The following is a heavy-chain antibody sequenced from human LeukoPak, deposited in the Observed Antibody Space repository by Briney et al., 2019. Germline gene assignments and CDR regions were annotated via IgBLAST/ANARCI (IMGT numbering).Heavy chain of an antibody. CDR3: ARDSRAVGFDP. Sequence: GASVKVSCKASGYTFTSYGISWVRQAPGQGLEWMGWINPNTGDTDYSQNFQGRVTMTRDTSLSTAYMDVSSLRSDDTAVYYCARDSRAVGFDPWGQGTLVTVSS. CDR1: GYTFTSYG. D-gene: IGHD6-19*01. CDR2: INPNTGDT. J-gene: IGHJ5*02. V-gene: IGHV1-2*02.